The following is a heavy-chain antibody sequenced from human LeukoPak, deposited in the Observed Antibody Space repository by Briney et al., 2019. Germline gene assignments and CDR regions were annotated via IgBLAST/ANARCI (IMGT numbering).Heavy chain of an antibody. J-gene: IGHJ3*02. Sequence: PSETLSLTCTVSGGSISSSHYYWDWIRQPPGKGLEWIGNIYYSGSTYYNPSLKSRVLILIDTSKNHFSLTLSSVTAADTAVYYCARSDGYGLVGIWGQGTMVTVSS. CDR3: ARSDGYGLVGI. V-gene: IGHV4-39*07. D-gene: IGHD3-10*01. CDR2: IYYSGST. CDR1: GGSISSSHYY.